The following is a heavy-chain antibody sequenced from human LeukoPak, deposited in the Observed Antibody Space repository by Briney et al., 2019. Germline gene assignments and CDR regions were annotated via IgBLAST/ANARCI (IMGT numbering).Heavy chain of an antibody. V-gene: IGHV3-30-3*01. J-gene: IGHJ5*02. CDR3: ARSIAVADPFDP. Sequence: PGGSLRLSCAASGFTFSSYAMHWVRQAPGKGLEWVAVISYDGSNKYYADSVKGRFTISRDNSKNTLYLQMNSLRAEDTAVYYCARSIAVADPFDPWGQGTLVTVSS. D-gene: IGHD6-19*01. CDR1: GFTFSSYA. CDR2: ISYDGSNK.